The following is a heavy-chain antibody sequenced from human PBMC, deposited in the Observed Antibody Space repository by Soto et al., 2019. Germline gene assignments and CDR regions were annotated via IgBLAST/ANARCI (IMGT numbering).Heavy chain of an antibody. Sequence: QVQLQESGPGLVKPSQTLSLTCTVSGGSISSGGYYWSWIRQHPGKGMEWIGYIYYSGSTYYNPSLKSRVTISVDTSKNQFSLKLSSVTAADTAVYYCARDADGDYLYYFDYWGQGTLVTVSS. CDR3: ARDADGDYLYYFDY. D-gene: IGHD4-17*01. V-gene: IGHV4-31*03. CDR2: IYYSGST. J-gene: IGHJ4*02. CDR1: GGSISSGGYY.